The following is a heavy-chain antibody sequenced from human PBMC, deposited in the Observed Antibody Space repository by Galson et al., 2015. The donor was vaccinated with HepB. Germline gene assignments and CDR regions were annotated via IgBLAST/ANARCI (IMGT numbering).Heavy chain of an antibody. CDR3: ARESDSSLSYYYYMDV. D-gene: IGHD6-13*01. J-gene: IGHJ6*03. Sequence: SVKASCKASGGTFSSYAISWVRQAPGQGLEWMGGIIPIFGTANYAQKFQGRVTITADESTSTAYMELSSLRSEDTAVYYCARESDSSLSYYYYMDVWGKGTTVTVSS. CDR2: IIPIFGTA. CDR1: GGTFSSYA. V-gene: IGHV1-69*13.